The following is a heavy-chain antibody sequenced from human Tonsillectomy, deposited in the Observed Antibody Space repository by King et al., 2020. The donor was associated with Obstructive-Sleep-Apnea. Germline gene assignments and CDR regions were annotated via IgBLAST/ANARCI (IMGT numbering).Heavy chain of an antibody. CDR2: INHSGST. V-gene: IGHV4-34*01. J-gene: IGHJ5*02. Sequence: VQLQQWGAGLLKPSETLSLTCAVYGGSFSGYYWSWIRQPPGKGLEWIGEINHSGSTNYNPSLKSRVTISVDTSKNQFSLKLSSVTAADTAVYYCARGSRGYSGYDPWGQGTLVTVSS. D-gene: IGHD5-12*01. CDR3: ARGSRGYSGYDP. CDR1: GGSFSGYY.